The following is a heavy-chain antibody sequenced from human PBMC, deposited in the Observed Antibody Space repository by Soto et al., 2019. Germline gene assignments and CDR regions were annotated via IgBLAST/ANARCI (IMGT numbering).Heavy chain of an antibody. CDR2: ISYDGSNK. D-gene: IGHD3-22*01. V-gene: IGHV3-30-3*01. J-gene: IGHJ4*02. CDR3: ARNAYYYDSSPGY. CDR1: GFTFSSYA. Sequence: SLGLSCAASGFTFSSYAMHWVRQAPGKGLEWVAVISYDGSNKYYADSVKGRFTISRDNSKNTLYLQMNSLRAEDTAVYYCARNAYYYDSSPGYWGQGTLVTVSS.